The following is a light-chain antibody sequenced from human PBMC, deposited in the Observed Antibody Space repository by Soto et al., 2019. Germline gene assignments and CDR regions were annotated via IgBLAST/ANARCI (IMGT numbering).Light chain of an antibody. CDR3: SSYTSSSTVV. J-gene: IGLJ2*01. CDR2: EVS. V-gene: IGLV2-14*01. Sequence: QSALTQPASVSGSPGQSITISCTGTSSDVGGYNYVSWYQQHPGKAPKVMIYEVSNRPLGVSNRFSGSKSGNTASLTISGLQAEDEADYYCSSYTSSSTVVFGGGTKPTVL. CDR1: SSDVGGYNY.